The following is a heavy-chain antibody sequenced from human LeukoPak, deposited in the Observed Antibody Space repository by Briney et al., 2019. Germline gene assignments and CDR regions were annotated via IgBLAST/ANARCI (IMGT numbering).Heavy chain of an antibody. V-gene: IGHV4-34*01. D-gene: IGHD3-22*01. CDR3: ARGRRGSSSGYYYYFDY. CDR2: INHSGST. J-gene: IGHJ4*02. Sequence: SETLSLTCTVSGGSISTYYWSWIRQPPEKGLEWIGEINHSGSTNYNPSLKSRVTISVDTSKNQFSLKLSSVTAADTAVYYCARGRRGSSSGYYYYFDYWGQGTLVTVSS. CDR1: GGSISTYY.